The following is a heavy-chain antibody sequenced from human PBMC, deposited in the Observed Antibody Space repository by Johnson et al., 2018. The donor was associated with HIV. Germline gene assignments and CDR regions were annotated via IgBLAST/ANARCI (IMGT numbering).Heavy chain of an antibody. D-gene: IGHD2-2*02. Sequence: VQLVESGGGLVQPGGSLRLSCAASGFTFSSYVMSWVRQAPGKGLEWVSTNSESVTWTYYADSVKGRFTISRDNSKNTLYLQMNSLRAEDTAVYYCASIQGGIWGQGTMVTVSS. CDR3: ASIQGGI. V-gene: IGHV3-23*04. J-gene: IGHJ3*02. CDR2: NSESVTWT. CDR1: GFTFSSYV.